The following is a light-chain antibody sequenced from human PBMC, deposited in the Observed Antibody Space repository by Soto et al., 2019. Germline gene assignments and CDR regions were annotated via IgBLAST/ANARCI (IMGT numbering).Light chain of an antibody. CDR2: DAS. J-gene: IGKJ1*01. CDR3: QKYNSYSWT. Sequence: DIQMTHSPSTLSASVLDRATITFRASQTITSWMAWYQQKPGKDTKLLIYDASTLESGVPSRFSGSRSGTEFTLTISSLQPDDFATYYCQKYNSYSWTFGQGTKVDIK. CDR1: QTITSW. V-gene: IGKV1-5*01.